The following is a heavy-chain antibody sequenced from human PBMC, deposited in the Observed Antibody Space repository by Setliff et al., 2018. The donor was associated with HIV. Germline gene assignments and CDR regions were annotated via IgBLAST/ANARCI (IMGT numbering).Heavy chain of an antibody. Sequence: GSLILSCAASGFTFSSYGVHWVRQAPGKGLEWVAFIRNDGSDKHYVDSVKGRFTISRDNSKNTLYLQMNSLRAEDTAVYYCAMSPYSSGLFDYWGQGTLITVSS. D-gene: IGHD6-19*01. V-gene: IGHV3-30*02. CDR3: AMSPYSSGLFDY. CDR2: IRNDGSDK. J-gene: IGHJ4*02. CDR1: GFTFSSYG.